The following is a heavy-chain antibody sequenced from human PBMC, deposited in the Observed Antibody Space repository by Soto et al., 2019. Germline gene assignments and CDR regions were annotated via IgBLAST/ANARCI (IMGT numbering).Heavy chain of an antibody. CDR3: ASLPPPIAGAGTVRGDY. CDR1: GGSISSGDYY. J-gene: IGHJ4*02. D-gene: IGHD6-19*01. Sequence: SETLSLTCTVSGGSISSGDYYWSWIRQPPGKGLEWIGYIYYSGSTYYNPSLKSRVTISVDTSKNQFSLKLSSVTAADTAVYYGASLPPPIAGAGTVRGDYWGQGPLVTVPS. CDR2: IYYSGST. V-gene: IGHV4-30-4*01.